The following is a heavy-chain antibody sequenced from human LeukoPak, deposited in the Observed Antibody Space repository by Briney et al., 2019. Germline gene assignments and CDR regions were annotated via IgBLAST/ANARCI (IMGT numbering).Heavy chain of an antibody. CDR2: INPNSGGT. D-gene: IGHD5-18*01. J-gene: IGHJ4*02. V-gene: IGHV1-2*02. CDR3: ARVNGYSYGTPAFDY. Sequence: GASVKVSCKASGYTFTSYGISWVRQAPGQGLEWMGWINPNSGGTNYAQKFQGRVTMTRDTSISTAYMELSRLRSDDTAVYYCARVNGYSYGTPAFDYWGQGTLVTVSS. CDR1: GYTFTSYG.